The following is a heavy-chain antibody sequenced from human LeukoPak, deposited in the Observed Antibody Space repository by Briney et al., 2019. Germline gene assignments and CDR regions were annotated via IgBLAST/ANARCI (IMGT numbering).Heavy chain of an antibody. D-gene: IGHD3-22*01. CDR3: ARDRYYYDSSGYYLFDY. V-gene: IGHV4-61*02. CDR2: IYTSGST. CDR1: GGSISGSTYY. Sequence: SQTLSLTCTVSGGSISGSTYYWNWVRQPAGKGLEWIGRIYTSGSTNYNPSLKSRVTISLDTSKNQFSLKLSSVTAADTAVYYCARDRYYYDSSGYYLFDYWGQGTLVTVSS. J-gene: IGHJ4*02.